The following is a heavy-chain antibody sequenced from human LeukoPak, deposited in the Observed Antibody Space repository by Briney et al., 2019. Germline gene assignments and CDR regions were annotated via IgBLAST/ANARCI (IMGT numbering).Heavy chain of an antibody. CDR1: GYTSTSYG. Sequence: ASVKVSCKASGYTSTSYGISWVRQAPGQGLEWMGWISAYNGNTNYAQKLQGRVTMTTDTSTSTAYMELRSLRSDDTAVYYCARSFNVLRYFDWFDYYYYYYMDVWGKGTTVTISS. CDR3: ARSFNVLRYFDWFDYYYYYYMDV. CDR2: ISAYNGNT. J-gene: IGHJ6*03. D-gene: IGHD3-9*01. V-gene: IGHV1-18*01.